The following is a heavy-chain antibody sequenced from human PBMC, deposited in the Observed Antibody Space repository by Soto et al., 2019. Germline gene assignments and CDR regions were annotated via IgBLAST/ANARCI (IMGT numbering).Heavy chain of an antibody. CDR2: IIPIFGTA. J-gene: IGHJ5*02. D-gene: IGHD1-20*01. Sequence: QVQLVQSGAEVKKPGSSVKVSCKASGGTFSSYAISWVLQAPGQGLEWMGGIIPIFGTANYAQKFQGRVTITADESTSTDYMELSSLRSEDTAVYYCARGPLGYNWTVHNWFDPWGQGTLVTVSS. CDR1: GGTFSSYA. V-gene: IGHV1-69*01. CDR3: ARGPLGYNWTVHNWFDP.